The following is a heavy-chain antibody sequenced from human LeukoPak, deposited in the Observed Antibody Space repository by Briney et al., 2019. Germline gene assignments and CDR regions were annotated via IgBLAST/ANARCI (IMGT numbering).Heavy chain of an antibody. V-gene: IGHV3-7*05. Sequence: GGSLRLSCAASGFIFSSYWMTWVRQAPGKGLEWVANIKQDGTETYYVDSLKGRSTISRDNAKNSLYLQLNSLRAEDTAVYYCARAPTVTTRVFASWGQGTLVTVSS. D-gene: IGHD4-17*01. CDR1: GFIFSSYW. CDR3: ARAPTVTTRVFAS. J-gene: IGHJ5*01. CDR2: IKQDGTET.